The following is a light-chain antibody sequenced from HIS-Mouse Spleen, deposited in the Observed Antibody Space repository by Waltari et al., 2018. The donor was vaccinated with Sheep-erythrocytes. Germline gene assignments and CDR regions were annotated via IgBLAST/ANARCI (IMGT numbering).Light chain of an antibody. V-gene: IGLV3-21*02. CDR1: NIGSKS. Sequence: SYVLTQPPSVSVAPGQTARITCGGNNIGSKSVHWYQQKPGQAPVLVVYDDSDRPSGIPKRLSGSNSGNTATLTISRVEAGDEADYYCQVWDSSSDHVVFGGGTKLTVL. J-gene: IGLJ2*01. CDR3: QVWDSSSDHVV. CDR2: DDS.